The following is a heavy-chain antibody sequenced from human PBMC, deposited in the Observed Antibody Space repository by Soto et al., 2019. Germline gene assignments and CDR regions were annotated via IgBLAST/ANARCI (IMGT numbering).Heavy chain of an antibody. J-gene: IGHJ6*02. CDR2: IYHSGST. V-gene: IGHV4-4*02. CDR3: ARDKQGRAAAGTVYYYYYGMDV. CDR1: GGSISSSNW. D-gene: IGHD6-13*01. Sequence: QVQLQESGPGLVKPSGTLSLTCAVSGGSISSSNWWSWVRQPPGKGLEWIGEIYHSGSTNYNPSLKSRVTISVDKSKNQCSLKLSSVTAADTAVYYCARDKQGRAAAGTVYYYYYGMDVWGQGTTVTVSS.